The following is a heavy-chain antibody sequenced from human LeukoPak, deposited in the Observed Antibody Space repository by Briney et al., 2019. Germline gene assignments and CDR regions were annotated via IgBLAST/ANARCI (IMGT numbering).Heavy chain of an antibody. D-gene: IGHD1-1*01. J-gene: IGHJ4*02. CDR1: GFTFSSYA. CDR2: ISGSGGST. CDR3: AKGILYGDWKSNPLDY. Sequence: GGSLRLSCAASGFTFSSYAMSWVRQAPGKGLEWVSAISGSGGSTYYADSVKGRFTISRDNSKNTLYLQMNSLRAEDTAVYYCAKGILYGDWKSNPLDYGGRGTLVTFSS. V-gene: IGHV3-23*01.